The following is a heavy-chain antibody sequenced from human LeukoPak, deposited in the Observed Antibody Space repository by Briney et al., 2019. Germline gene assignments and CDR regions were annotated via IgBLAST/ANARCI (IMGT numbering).Heavy chain of an antibody. Sequence: ASVKVSCKASGYTFTSYDINWVRQATGQGLEWMGWMNPNSGNAGYAQKFQGRVTMTEDTSTDTAYMELSSLRSEDTAVYYCATEICGGGSCYIAQAVYWGQGTLVTVSS. CDR1: GYTFTSYD. D-gene: IGHD2-15*01. V-gene: IGHV1-8*01. J-gene: IGHJ4*02. CDR2: MNPNSGNA. CDR3: ATEICGGGSCYIAQAVY.